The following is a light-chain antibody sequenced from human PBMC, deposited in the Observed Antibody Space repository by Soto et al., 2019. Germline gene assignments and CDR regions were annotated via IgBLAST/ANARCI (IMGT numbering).Light chain of an antibody. V-gene: IGKV3D-15*01. J-gene: IGKJ5*01. CDR2: DVS. Sequence: ETVMTHAPATLSVSPGEIATLSCRASQSARISLGWYQQKAGRAPRLLIYDVSTRATGVPARFSGSGSGTEFTLTSSSPQSEDFAVYYCQQYNSSPPTFGQGTRLEIK. CDR1: QSARIS. CDR3: QQYNSSPPT.